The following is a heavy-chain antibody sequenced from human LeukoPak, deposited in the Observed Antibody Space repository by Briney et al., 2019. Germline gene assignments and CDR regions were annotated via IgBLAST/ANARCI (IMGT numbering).Heavy chain of an antibody. J-gene: IGHJ4*02. Sequence: PSETLFLTCAVYGGSFSGYYWSWIRQPPRKGLEWIGEINHSGSTNYNPSLKSRVTISVDTSKNQFSLKLSSVTAADMAVYYCARFDPYGDYVKWGQGTLVTVSS. CDR2: INHSGST. CDR1: GGSFSGYY. CDR3: ARFDPYGDYVK. D-gene: IGHD4-17*01. V-gene: IGHV4-34*01.